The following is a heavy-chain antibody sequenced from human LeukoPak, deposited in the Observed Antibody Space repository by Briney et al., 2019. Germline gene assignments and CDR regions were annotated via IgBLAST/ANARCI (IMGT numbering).Heavy chain of an antibody. Sequence: SETLSLTCTVSGGSISSSSYYWGWIRQPPGKGLEWIGYIYYSGSTNYNPSLKSRVTISVDTSKNQFSLKLSSVTAADTAVYYCARVRSNGVLRYFDYWGQGTLVTVSS. CDR2: IYYSGST. V-gene: IGHV4-61*05. D-gene: IGHD2-8*01. CDR1: GGSISSSSYY. J-gene: IGHJ4*02. CDR3: ARVRSNGVLRYFDY.